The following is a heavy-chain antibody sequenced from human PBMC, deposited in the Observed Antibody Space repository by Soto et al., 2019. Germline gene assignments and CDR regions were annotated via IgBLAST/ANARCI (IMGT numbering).Heavy chain of an antibody. CDR3: ARGSGGHNYYYGMDV. CDR1: GFTFSTYW. J-gene: IGHJ6*02. D-gene: IGHD2-15*01. CDR2: IGEDGSEK. V-gene: IGHV3-7*03. Sequence: GGSLRLSCTASGFTFSTYWMSWVRQAPGMGLEWVANIGEDGSEKYYVDSVKGRFTISRDNAKNSLYLQMNSLRADDTAVYYCARGSGGHNYYYGMDVWGRGTTVTVSS.